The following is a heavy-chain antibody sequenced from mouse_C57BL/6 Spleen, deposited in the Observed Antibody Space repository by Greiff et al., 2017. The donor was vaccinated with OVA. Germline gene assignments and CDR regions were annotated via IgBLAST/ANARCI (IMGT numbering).Heavy chain of an antibody. J-gene: IGHJ4*01. D-gene: IGHD1-2*01. CDR2: ISSGSSTI. CDR1: GFTFSDYG. CDR3: ARGGLITTVGYYAMDY. Sequence: DVMLVESGGGLVKPGGSLKLSCAASGFTFSDYGMHWVRQAPEKGLEWVAYISSGSSTIYYADTVKGRFTISRDNAKNTLFLQMTSLRSEDTAMYYCARGGLITTVGYYAMDYWGQGTSVTVSS. V-gene: IGHV5-17*01.